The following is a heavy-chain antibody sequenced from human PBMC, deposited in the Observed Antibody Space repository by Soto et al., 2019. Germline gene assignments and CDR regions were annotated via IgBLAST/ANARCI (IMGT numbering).Heavy chain of an antibody. J-gene: IGHJ5*02. CDR3: ARFFSSKSTYYYGSGSYYVGWFDP. D-gene: IGHD3-10*01. CDR2: IYYSGST. Sequence: SETLSLTCTVSGGSISSYYWSWIRQPPGKGLEWIGYIYYSGSTNYNPSLKSRVTISVDTSKNQFSLKLSSVTAADSAVYYCARFFSSKSTYYYGSGSYYVGWFDPWGQGTLVTVSS. CDR1: GGSISSYY. V-gene: IGHV4-59*08.